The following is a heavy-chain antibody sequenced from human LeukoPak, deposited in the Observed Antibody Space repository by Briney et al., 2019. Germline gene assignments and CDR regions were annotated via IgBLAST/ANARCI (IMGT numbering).Heavy chain of an antibody. D-gene: IGHD4-23*01. V-gene: IGHV1-2*02. CDR2: ISPDSGGT. CDR1: GNTFTGFY. J-gene: IGHJ4*02. Sequence: ASVKVSCKAFGNTFTGFYFHWVRQAPGQGLEWMGWISPDSGGTNYAQNFQGRITMTRDTSISTAYMEVSRPRSGDTAVYYCAASLVNPGSQPFDFWGQGTLLTVSS. CDR3: AASLVNPGSQPFDF.